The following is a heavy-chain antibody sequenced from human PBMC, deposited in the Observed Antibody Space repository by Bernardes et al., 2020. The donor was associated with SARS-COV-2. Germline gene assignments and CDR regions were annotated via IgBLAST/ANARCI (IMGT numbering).Heavy chain of an antibody. Sequence: GGSLRLSCAASGFSFSDYYMSWIRQIPGKGLEWLAFISRRDRRGESSESYADSVKGRFTISRDNAMNSLFLQMNSLSAADSAVYYCAREDMNTNSFDYWGQGTPVTVSS. J-gene: IGHJ4*02. V-gene: IGHV3-11*01. CDR1: GFSFSDYY. CDR3: AREDMNTNSFDY. D-gene: IGHD2-8*01. CDR2: ISRRDRRGESSE.